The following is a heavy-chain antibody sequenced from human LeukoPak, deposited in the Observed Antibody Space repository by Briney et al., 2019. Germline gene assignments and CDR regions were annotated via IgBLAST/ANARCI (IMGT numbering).Heavy chain of an antibody. CDR2: IIPIFGTA. CDR1: GGTFSSYA. Sequence: SVKVSCRASGGTFSSYAISWVRQAPGQGLEWMGGIIPIFGTANYAQKFQGRVTITADESTSTAYMELSSLRSEDTAVYYCARHHDYGFQPDYWGQGSLVTVSS. CDR3: ARHHDYGFQPDY. J-gene: IGHJ4*02. V-gene: IGHV1-69*13. D-gene: IGHD4-17*01.